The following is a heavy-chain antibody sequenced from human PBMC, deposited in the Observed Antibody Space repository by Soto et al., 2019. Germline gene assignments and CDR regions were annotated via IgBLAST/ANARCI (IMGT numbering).Heavy chain of an antibody. CDR1: GFTFSSYG. D-gene: IGHD3-3*01. CDR3: AKDRRFLEWLQYYYYYGMDV. V-gene: IGHV3-30*18. CDR2: ISYDGSNK. J-gene: IGHJ6*02. Sequence: GGSLRLSCAASGFTFSSYGMHWVRQAPGKGLEWVAVISYDGSNKYYADSVKGRFTISRDNSKNTLYLQMNSLRAEDTAVYYCAKDRRFLEWLQYYYYYGMDVWGQGTTVTVS.